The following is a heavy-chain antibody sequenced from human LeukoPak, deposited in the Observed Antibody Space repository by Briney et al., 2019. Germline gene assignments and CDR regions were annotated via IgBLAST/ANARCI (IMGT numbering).Heavy chain of an antibody. V-gene: IGHV4-38-2*02. CDR3: VSTWSPPSIAARRNPQTSD. J-gene: IGHJ4*02. CDR2: IYHSGST. CDR1: GYSISSGYS. Sequence: PSETLSPTCTVSGYSISSGYSWGWIRQPPGKGLEWIGSIYHSGSTYYNPSLKSRVTISVDTSKNQFSLKLSSVTAADTAVYYCVSTWSPPSIAARRNPQTSDWGQGTLVTVSS. D-gene: IGHD6-6*01.